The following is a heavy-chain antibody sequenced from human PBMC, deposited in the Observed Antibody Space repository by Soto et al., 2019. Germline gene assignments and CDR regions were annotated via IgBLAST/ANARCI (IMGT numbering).Heavy chain of an antibody. Sequence: SVKVSCKASGYTFTSYYMHWVRQAPGQGLEWMGIINPSGGSTSYAQKFQGRVTMTRDTSTSTVYMELSSLRSEDTAVYYCARSRVEAFDAFDIWGQGTMVTVSS. CDR3: ARSRVEAFDAFDI. CDR1: GYTFTSYY. CDR2: INPSGGST. J-gene: IGHJ3*02. V-gene: IGHV1-46*01.